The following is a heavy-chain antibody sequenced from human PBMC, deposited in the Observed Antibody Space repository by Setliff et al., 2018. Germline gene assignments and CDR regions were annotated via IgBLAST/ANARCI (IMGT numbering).Heavy chain of an antibody. CDR3: AAIGLDTALITGVLFDF. CDR1: GYTFTSYG. D-gene: IGHD5-18*01. J-gene: IGHJ4*02. CDR2: INAGNGNT. V-gene: IGHV1-18*01. Sequence: ASVKVSCKASGYTFTSYGISWVRQAPGQGLEWMGWINAGNGNTKYSQKFQGRVTITRDTSASTAYMELSSLRSEDTAVYYCAAIGLDTALITGVLFDFWGQGTLVTVSS.